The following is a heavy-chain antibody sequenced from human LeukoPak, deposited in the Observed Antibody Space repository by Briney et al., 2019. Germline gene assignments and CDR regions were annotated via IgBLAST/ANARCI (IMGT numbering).Heavy chain of an antibody. Sequence: PGRSLRLSCAASGFTFDDYAMHWVRQAPGKGLEWVSGISWNSGSIGYADSVKGRFTISRDNAKNSLYLQMNSLRAEDTDLYYCAKDRYSSTYYFDYWGQGTLVTVSS. CDR2: ISWNSGSI. J-gene: IGHJ4*02. D-gene: IGHD6-13*01. CDR3: AKDRYSSTYYFDY. CDR1: GFTFDDYA. V-gene: IGHV3-9*01.